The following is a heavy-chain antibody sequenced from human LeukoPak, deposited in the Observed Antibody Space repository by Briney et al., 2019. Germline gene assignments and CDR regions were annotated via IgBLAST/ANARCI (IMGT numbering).Heavy chain of an antibody. V-gene: IGHV4-4*02. D-gene: IGHD2-21*02. J-gene: IGHJ4*02. CDR1: GGSISSSNW. Sequence: SETLSLTCAVSGGSISSSNWWSWVRQPPGKGLEWIGEIYHSGSTNYNPSLKSRVTISVDKSKNQFSLKLSSVTAADTAVYYCARCERGGDCYSFDYWGQGTLVTVSS. CDR3: ARCERGGDCYSFDY. CDR2: IYHSGST.